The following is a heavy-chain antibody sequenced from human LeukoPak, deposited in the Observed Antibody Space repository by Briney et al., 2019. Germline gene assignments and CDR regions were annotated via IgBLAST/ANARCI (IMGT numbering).Heavy chain of an antibody. D-gene: IGHD1-26*01. CDR3: ARGLGAGGATFPY. J-gene: IGHJ4*02. V-gene: IGHV4-34*01. CDR2: INHSGST. Sequence: SETLSLTCAVYGGSFSGYCWSWIRQPPGKGLEWIGEINHSGSTNYNPSLKSRVTISVDTSKNQFSLKLSSVTAADTAVYYCARGLGAGGATFPYWGQGTLVTVSS. CDR1: GGSFSGYC.